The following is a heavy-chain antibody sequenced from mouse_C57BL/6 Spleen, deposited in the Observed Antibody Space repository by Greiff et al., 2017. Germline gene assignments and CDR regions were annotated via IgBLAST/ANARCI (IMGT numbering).Heavy chain of an antibody. Sequence: VQLQQSGAELVKPGASVKLSCTASGFNIQDYYMHWVKQRPGQGLEWIGWIDPEDGETKYAPKFQGKATLTADTSSKTSCLQHINLTTEDTEVYEGARWGYSRSYFDYWGQGTTVTVSS. CDR2: IDPEDGET. D-gene: IGHD3-1*01. V-gene: IGHV14-2*01. CDR3: ARWGYSRSYFDY. J-gene: IGHJ2*01. CDR1: GFNIQDYY.